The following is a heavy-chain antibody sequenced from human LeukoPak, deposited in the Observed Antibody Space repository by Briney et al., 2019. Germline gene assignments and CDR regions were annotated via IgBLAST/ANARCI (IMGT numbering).Heavy chain of an antibody. D-gene: IGHD6-13*01. Sequence: SQTLSLTCTVSGGSISSGSYYWSWIRQPAGKGLEWIGRIYTSGSTNYNPSLKSRVTISVDTSKNQFSLKLSSVTAADTAVYYCARVGDSSSWQAPDYWGQGTLVTVSS. V-gene: IGHV4-61*02. CDR3: ARVGDSSSWQAPDY. J-gene: IGHJ4*02. CDR1: GGSISSGSYY. CDR2: IYTSGST.